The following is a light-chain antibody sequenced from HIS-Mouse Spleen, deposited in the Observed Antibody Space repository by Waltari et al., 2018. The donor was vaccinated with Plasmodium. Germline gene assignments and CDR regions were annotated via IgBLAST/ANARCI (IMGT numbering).Light chain of an antibody. Sequence: QSALTQPASVSGSPGQSITIYCPGTSIDVGSYNLVSWYQQPPGKAPKLMIYEGSKRPSGVSNRFSGSKSGNTASLTISGLQAEDEADYYCCSYAGSSTFVFGTGTKVTVL. CDR2: EGS. CDR3: CSYAGSSTFV. CDR1: SIDVGSYNL. J-gene: IGLJ1*01. V-gene: IGLV2-23*03.